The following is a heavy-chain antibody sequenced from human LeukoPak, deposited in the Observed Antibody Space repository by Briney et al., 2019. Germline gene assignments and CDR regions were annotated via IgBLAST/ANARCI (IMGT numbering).Heavy chain of an antibody. CDR2: INSDGSST. CDR1: GFTFSSYW. CDR3: AAGWELLGLDY. D-gene: IGHD1-26*01. J-gene: IGHJ4*02. Sequence: GGSLRLSCAASGFTFSSYWMHWVRQAPGKGLVWVSRINSDGSSTSYADSVKGRFTISRDNAKNSLYLQMNSLRAEDTAVYYCAAGWELLGLDYWGQGTLVTVSS. V-gene: IGHV3-74*01.